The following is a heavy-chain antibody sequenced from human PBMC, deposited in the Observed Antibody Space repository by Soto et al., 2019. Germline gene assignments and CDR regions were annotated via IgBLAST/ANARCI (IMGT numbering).Heavy chain of an antibody. Sequence: SGPTLVNPTETLTLTCTVSGFSLSNARMGVSWIRQPPGKALEWLAHIFSNDEKSYSTSLKSRLTISKDTSKSQVVLTMTNMDPVDTATYYCARITYYYDSSGPIDYWGQGTLVTVSS. D-gene: IGHD3-22*01. CDR2: IFSNDEK. CDR3: ARITYYYDSSGPIDY. CDR1: GFSLSNARMG. J-gene: IGHJ4*02. V-gene: IGHV2-26*01.